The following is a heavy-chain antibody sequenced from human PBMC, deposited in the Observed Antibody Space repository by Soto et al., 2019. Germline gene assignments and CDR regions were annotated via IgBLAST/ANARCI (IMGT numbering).Heavy chain of an antibody. CDR2: IWYDGSNK. J-gene: IGHJ4*02. V-gene: IGHV3-33*01. Sequence: QVQLVESGGGVVQPGRSLRLSCAASGFTFSSYGMHWVRQAPGKGLEWVAVIWYDGSNKYYADSVKDRFTISRDNSKNTLYLQMNSLRAEDTAVYYCAREGGTDGDYPFDYWGQGTLVTVSS. CDR1: GFTFSSYG. CDR3: AREGGTDGDYPFDY. D-gene: IGHD4-17*01.